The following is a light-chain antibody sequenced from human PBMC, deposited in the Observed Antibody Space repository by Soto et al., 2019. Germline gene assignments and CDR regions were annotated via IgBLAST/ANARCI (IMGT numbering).Light chain of an antibody. V-gene: IGKV3-15*01. CDR2: GAS. Sequence: EIVMTQSPATLSASPGGRATLSRRASQSVSNNLGWYHQKPGQAPRLLSYGASTRATGIPARFSGSGSGTEFTLTISSLQPEDFAVYYCQQYNNWWTFGQGTKVEIK. J-gene: IGKJ1*01. CDR1: QSVSNN. CDR3: QQYNNWWT.